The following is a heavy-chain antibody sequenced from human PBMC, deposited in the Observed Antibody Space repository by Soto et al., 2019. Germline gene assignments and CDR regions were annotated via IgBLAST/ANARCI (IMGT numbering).Heavy chain of an antibody. CDR2: ISGSDTTI. V-gene: IGHV3-11*01. J-gene: IGHJ4*02. D-gene: IGHD3-3*01. CDR3: ARAHFGPDY. Sequence: GGSLRLSCAASGFTFSDYYMSWIRQAPGKGLEWVSYISGSDTTIYYADSVKGRFTVSRDNAKNSLFLQMNSLRAEDTAVYYCARAHFGPDYWGQGTLATVSS. CDR1: GFTFSDYY.